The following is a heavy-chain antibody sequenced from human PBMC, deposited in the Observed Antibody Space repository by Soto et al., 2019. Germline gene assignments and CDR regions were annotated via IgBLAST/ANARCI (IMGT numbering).Heavy chain of an antibody. V-gene: IGHV3-48*01. D-gene: IGHD6-13*01. CDR3: AREGDGSRWFIYFDY. CDR2: MSSGGSTI. J-gene: IGHJ4*02. Sequence: EMQLVESGGGLVQPGGSLRLACAASGFTFSRDSMNWVRQAPGKGLEWVSYMSSGGSTIYYADSVKGRFTISRDNAKNSLYLQMNSLRAEDTAVYYCAREGDGSRWFIYFDYWGQGTQVTVSS. CDR1: GFTFSRDS.